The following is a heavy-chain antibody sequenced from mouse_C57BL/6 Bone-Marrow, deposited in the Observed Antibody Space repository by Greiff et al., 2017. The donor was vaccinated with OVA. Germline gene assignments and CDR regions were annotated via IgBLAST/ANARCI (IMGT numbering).Heavy chain of an antibody. CDR2: IYPGDGDT. CDR3: ARGKGGYYSGFAD. V-gene: IGHV1-82*01. Sequence: QVQLQQSGPELVKPGASVKISCKASGYAFSSSWMNWVKQRPGKGLAWIGRIYPGDGDTHYNGKFKGKATLTADKSSSTAYMHLSSLTSEDAAVYVCARGKGGYYSGFADWGQGTLVTVAA. D-gene: IGHD2-3*01. J-gene: IGHJ3*01. CDR1: GYAFSSSW.